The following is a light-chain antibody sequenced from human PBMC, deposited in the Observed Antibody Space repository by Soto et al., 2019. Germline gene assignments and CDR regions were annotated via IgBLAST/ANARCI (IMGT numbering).Light chain of an antibody. CDR2: EVS. Sequence: QSALTQPASVSGSPGQSITISCTGTSSDVGSYNLVSWYQQHPGKAPKPMIYEVSKRPSGVSNRFSGSKSGNTASLTISGLQAEDEADYYCCSYAGSSTFWVFGGGTKVTVL. CDR3: CSYAGSSTFWV. V-gene: IGLV2-23*02. CDR1: SSDVGSYNL. J-gene: IGLJ3*02.